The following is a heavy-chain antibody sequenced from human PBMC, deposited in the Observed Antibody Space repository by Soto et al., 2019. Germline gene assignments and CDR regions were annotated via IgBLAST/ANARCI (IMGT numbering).Heavy chain of an antibody. CDR3: ARGVGSGSYYLV. D-gene: IGHD3-10*01. Sequence: GASVKVSCKASGGTFSSYAISWVRQAPGQGLEWMGGIIPIFGTANYAQKFQGRVKITADESTSTAYMELSSLRSEDTAVYYCARGVGSGSYYLVWGQGTLVTVSS. CDR2: IIPIFGTA. CDR1: GGTFSSYA. V-gene: IGHV1-69*13. J-gene: IGHJ4*02.